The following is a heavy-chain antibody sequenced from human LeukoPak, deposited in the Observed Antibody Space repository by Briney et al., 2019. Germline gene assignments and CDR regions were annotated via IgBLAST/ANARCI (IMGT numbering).Heavy chain of an antibody. CDR2: IYYTGIA. CDR3: ARLRVTTGFDY. CDR1: DGSITRSSYY. D-gene: IGHD2-21*02. Sequence: PSETLSPTCTVSDGSITRSSYYWGWIRQTPGEGLDWIGSIYYTGIAYYNPSLQGRVTMSVDTSKNQFSLKLNSVTVADTAVYYCARLRVTTGFDYWDQGIPVTVSS. J-gene: IGHJ4*02. V-gene: IGHV4-39*01.